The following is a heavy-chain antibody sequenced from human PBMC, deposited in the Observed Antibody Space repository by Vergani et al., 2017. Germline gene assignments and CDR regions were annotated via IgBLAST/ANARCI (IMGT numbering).Heavy chain of an antibody. D-gene: IGHD5-24*01. CDR2: ISSSSSYI. CDR3: AKASGGRDGYNFGD. CDR1: GFTFSSYS. Sequence: EVQLVESGGGLVKPGGSLRLSCAASGFTFSSYSMNWVRQAPGKGLEWVSSISSSSSYIYYADSVKGRFTISRDNAKNSLYLQMNSLRTEDTALYYCAKASGGRDGYNFGDWGQGTLVTVSS. V-gene: IGHV3-21*04. J-gene: IGHJ4*02.